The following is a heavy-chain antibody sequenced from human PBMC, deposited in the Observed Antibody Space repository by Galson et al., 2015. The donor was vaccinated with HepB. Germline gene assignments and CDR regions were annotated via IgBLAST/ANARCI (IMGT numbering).Heavy chain of an antibody. CDR3: AKDMWGDGCTNGVCYLFDY. Sequence: SLRLSCAASGFTFDDYAMHWVRQAPGKGLEWVSGISWNSGSIGYADSVKGRFTISRDNAKNSLYLQMNSLRAEDTALYYCAKDMWGDGCTNGVCYLFDYWGQGTLVTVSS. CDR2: ISWNSGSI. V-gene: IGHV3-9*01. CDR1: GFTFDDYA. J-gene: IGHJ4*02. D-gene: IGHD2-8*01.